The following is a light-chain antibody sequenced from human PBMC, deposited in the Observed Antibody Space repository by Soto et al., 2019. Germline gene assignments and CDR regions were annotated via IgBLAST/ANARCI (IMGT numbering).Light chain of an antibody. J-gene: IGKJ1*01. V-gene: IGKV1-8*01. Sequence: AIRMTQSPSSLSASPGDRVTITCRASQDISSYLAWYQQKPGKAPNLLIYVASTLQSGVPSRFSGSGSGTEFTLTISSLQPDDFATYYCQQYNSYSHSQTFGQGTKVEIK. CDR3: QQYNSYSHSQT. CDR2: VAS. CDR1: QDISSY.